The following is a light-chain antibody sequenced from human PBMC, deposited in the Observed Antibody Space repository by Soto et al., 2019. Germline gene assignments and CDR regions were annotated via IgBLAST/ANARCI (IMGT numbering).Light chain of an antibody. Sequence: EIVLTQSPATLSSFPGDRVTLSCRDSQYINTRLAWYQHRPGQAPRIIIYQTSIRAAGIPARFSASGTGTECTLTISDVQPEDFEVYYCHQRQSWTRTFGQGTKVDIK. J-gene: IGKJ1*01. CDR1: QYINTR. CDR3: HQRQSWTRT. V-gene: IGKV3-11*01. CDR2: QTS.